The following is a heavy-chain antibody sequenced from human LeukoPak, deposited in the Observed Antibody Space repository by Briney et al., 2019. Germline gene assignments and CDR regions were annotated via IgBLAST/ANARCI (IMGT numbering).Heavy chain of an antibody. CDR1: GYTFTGYY. Sequence: ASVKVSCKASGYTFTGYYMHWVRQAPGQGLEWMGWINPNSGGTKYAQKFQGRVTMTRDTSISTAYMELSRLRSDDTAVYYCARDQSSSWYRDWFDPWGQGTLVTVSS. CDR3: ARDQSSSWYRDWFDP. V-gene: IGHV1-2*02. D-gene: IGHD6-13*01. CDR2: INPNSGGT. J-gene: IGHJ5*02.